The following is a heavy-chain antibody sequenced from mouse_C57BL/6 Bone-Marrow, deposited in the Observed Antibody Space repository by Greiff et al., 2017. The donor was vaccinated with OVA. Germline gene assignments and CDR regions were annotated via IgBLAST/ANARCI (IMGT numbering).Heavy chain of an antibody. CDR2: ISSGSSTI. J-gene: IGHJ1*03. V-gene: IGHV5-17*01. CDR3: ARGPDYDGSRWYFDV. CDR1: GFTFSDYG. Sequence: EVHLVESGGGLVKPGGSLKLSCAASGFTFSDYGMHWVRQAPEKGLEWVAYISSGSSTIYYADTVKGRFTISRDNAKNTLFLQMTSLRSEDTAMYYCARGPDYDGSRWYFDVWGTGTTVTVSS. D-gene: IGHD1-1*01.